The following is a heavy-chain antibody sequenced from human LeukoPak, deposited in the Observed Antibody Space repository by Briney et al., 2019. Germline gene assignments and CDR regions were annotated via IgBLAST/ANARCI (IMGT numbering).Heavy chain of an antibody. CDR3: ARDRTPVEQWSYYYYYYMDV. Sequence: ASVKVSCKASGGTFSSYAISWVRQAPGQGLEWMGGIIPIFGTANYAQKFQGRVAITADESTSTAYMELSSLRSEDTAVYYCARDRTPVEQWSYYYYYYMDVWGKGTTVTVSS. D-gene: IGHD6-19*01. V-gene: IGHV1-69*13. CDR2: IIPIFGTA. CDR1: GGTFSSYA. J-gene: IGHJ6*03.